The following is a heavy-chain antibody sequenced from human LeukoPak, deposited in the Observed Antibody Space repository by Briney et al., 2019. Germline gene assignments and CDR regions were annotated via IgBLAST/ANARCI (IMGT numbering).Heavy chain of an antibody. J-gene: IGHJ4*02. V-gene: IGHV3-23*01. CDR2: ISGNSDTT. CDR1: GFTFSNYG. D-gene: IGHD1-26*01. CDR3: AKEGIKESPREFDY. Sequence: GGSLRLSCAASGFTFSNYGMNWVRQAPGKGLEWVSVISGNSDTTYYADSVKGRFTISRDNSKNTLYLQMNSLRVEATAVYYFAKEGIKESPREFDYWGQGSLVTVSS.